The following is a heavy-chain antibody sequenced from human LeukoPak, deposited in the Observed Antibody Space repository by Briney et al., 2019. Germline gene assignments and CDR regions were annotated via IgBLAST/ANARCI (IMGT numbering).Heavy chain of an antibody. V-gene: IGHV3-48*03. Sequence: GGSLRLSCAASGFTLNTYEMNWVRQAPGKGLEWVSYISSSGSTIYYADSVKGRFTISRDNAKNSLHLQMNSLRAEDTAVYYCARRIALRPFDYWGQGTLVTVSS. J-gene: IGHJ4*02. D-gene: IGHD6-6*01. CDR2: ISSSGSTI. CDR1: GFTLNTYE. CDR3: ARRIALRPFDY.